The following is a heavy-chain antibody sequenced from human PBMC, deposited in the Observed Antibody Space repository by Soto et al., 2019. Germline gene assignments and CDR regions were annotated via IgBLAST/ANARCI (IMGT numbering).Heavy chain of an antibody. Sequence: EVQLLESGGGLVQPGGSLRLSCAASGFTFSSYAMSWVRQAPGKGLEWVSAISGSGGSTYYADSVKGRFTISRDNSKNTLYLQMNSLRAEDTAVYYCAKDHSIQLLYYDFWSGYNSDAFDIWGQGTMVTVSS. CDR1: GFTFSSYA. D-gene: IGHD3-3*01. J-gene: IGHJ3*02. V-gene: IGHV3-23*01. CDR2: ISGSGGST. CDR3: AKDHSIQLLYYDFWSGYNSDAFDI.